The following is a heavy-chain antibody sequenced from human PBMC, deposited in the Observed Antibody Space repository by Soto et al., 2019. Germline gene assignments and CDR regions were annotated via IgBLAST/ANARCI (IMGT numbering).Heavy chain of an antibody. CDR3: AEAGLVAGGLDNWFDP. D-gene: IGHD3-9*01. CDR2: ISGSGGST. J-gene: IGHJ5*02. V-gene: IGHV3-23*01. CDR1: GFTFSSYA. Sequence: EVQLLESGGGLVQPGGSLRLSCAASGFTFSSYAMSWVRQAPGKGLEWVSAISGSGGSTYYADSVKGRFTISRDNSKNTLYLQMNSLRAEDTAVYYCAEAGLVAGGLDNWFDPWGQGTLVTVSS.